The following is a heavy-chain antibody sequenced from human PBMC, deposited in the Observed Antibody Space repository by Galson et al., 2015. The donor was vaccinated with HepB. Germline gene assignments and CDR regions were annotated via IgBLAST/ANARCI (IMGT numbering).Heavy chain of an antibody. Sequence: SLRLSCAASGFPFSSYDMHWVRQAPGKRLEWVAVISYDFTPHSHADSVKGRLPLSSSHGTTQLSLRINGLRAEDTAMYYCARNVLSYQDVVSGHKTADYWGQGTLV. CDR3: ARNVLSYQDVVSGHKTADY. J-gene: IGHJ4*02. D-gene: IGHD3-16*02. V-gene: IGHV3-30-3*01. CDR2: ISYDFTPH. CDR1: GFPFSSYD.